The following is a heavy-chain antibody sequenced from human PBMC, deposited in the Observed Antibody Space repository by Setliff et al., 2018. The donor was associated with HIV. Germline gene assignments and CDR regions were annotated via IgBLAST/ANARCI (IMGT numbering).Heavy chain of an antibody. V-gene: IGHV7-4-1*02. CDR1: GYTFTNYA. CDR3: ASGAGIVGATH. D-gene: IGHD1-26*01. Sequence: VASVKVSCKASGYTFTNYAMNWVRQAPGQGLEWMGWINTNTGNPTYAQGFTGRFVFSLDTSVSTAYLQISSLKAEDTAVYYCASGAGIVGATHWGQGTLVTVSS. CDR2: INTNTGNP. J-gene: IGHJ4*02.